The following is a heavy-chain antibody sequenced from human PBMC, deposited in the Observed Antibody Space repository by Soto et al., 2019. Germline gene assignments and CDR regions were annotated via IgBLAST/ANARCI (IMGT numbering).Heavy chain of an antibody. D-gene: IGHD3-10*01. Sequence: DAVPVSCTPCGYSFTSYSMHWVLHAPGQRLEWMGWINAGNGNTKYSQKFQGRVTITRDTSASTAYMELSSLRSEDTAVYYCARSVPDKLTTWCAFCGKGTLVTVSS. V-gene: IGHV1-3*01. CDR3: ARSVPDKLTTWCAF. J-gene: IGHJ5*01. CDR1: GYSFTSYS. CDR2: INAGNGNT.